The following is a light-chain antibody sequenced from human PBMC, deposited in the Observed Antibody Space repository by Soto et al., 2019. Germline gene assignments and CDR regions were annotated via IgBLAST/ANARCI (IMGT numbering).Light chain of an antibody. Sequence: DIQMTQSPSTLSASVGDRVPITCRASQSISSWLAWYQQKPGKAPELLIYKSSGLESGVPSRFSGSGSGTEFTLTISSLQPDDFATYFCQQYNDYSYTFGQGTKVEIK. V-gene: IGKV1-5*03. CDR3: QQYNDYSYT. CDR1: QSISSW. CDR2: KSS. J-gene: IGKJ2*01.